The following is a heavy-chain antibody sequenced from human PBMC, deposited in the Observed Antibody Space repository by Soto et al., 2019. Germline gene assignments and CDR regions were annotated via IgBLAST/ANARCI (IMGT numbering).Heavy chain of an antibody. CDR1: GFSFSSYA. J-gene: IGHJ4*02. V-gene: IGHV3-23*01. D-gene: IGHD6-13*01. CDR3: AKATRGPLSSRSSDAYHFDS. Sequence: EAQLLESGGSLVQPGGSLRLSCAASGFSFSSYAMNWVRQAPGKGLEWVSIISGAGDRTYYADSVKGRLTISRDNSKNILYLQMNSLRAEDTAVYHCAKATRGPLSSRSSDAYHFDSWGQGTLVTVSS. CDR2: ISGAGDRT.